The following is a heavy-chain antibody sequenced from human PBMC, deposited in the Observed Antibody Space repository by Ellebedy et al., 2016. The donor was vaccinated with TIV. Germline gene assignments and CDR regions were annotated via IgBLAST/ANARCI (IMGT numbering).Heavy chain of an antibody. D-gene: IGHD2-15*01. Sequence: GESLKISCAASGFIFSSYGMHWVRQAPGKGLEWVSSISGTGGSTYYADSVQGRFTISRDNSRNTLSLQMNSLKADDTAAYYCARLGYKSSWFDYWGQGALVTVSS. V-gene: IGHV3-23*01. CDR2: ISGTGGST. CDR3: ARLGYKSSWFDY. CDR1: GFIFSSYG. J-gene: IGHJ4*02.